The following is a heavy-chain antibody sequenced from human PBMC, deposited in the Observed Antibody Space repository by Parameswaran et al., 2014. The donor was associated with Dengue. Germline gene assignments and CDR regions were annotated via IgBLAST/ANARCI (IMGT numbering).Heavy chain of an antibody. CDR1: GYTFTGYY. Sequence: ASVKVSCKASGYTFTGYYMYWVRQAPGQGLEWMGRINPINGGTNYAQNFQGRVTMTRDTSISTAYMELSRLKSDDTAVYYCARGPRLDFGELDGDWFDPWGQGTLVTVSS. D-gene: IGHD3-10*01. CDR3: ARGPRLDFGELDGDWFDP. V-gene: IGHV1-2*06. CDR2: INPINGGT. J-gene: IGHJ5*02.